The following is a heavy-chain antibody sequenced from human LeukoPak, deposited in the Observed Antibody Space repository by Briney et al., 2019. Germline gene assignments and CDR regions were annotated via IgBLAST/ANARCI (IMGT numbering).Heavy chain of an antibody. V-gene: IGHV3-7*01. CDR1: GFTFSSYW. J-gene: IGHJ4*02. D-gene: IGHD6-13*01. CDR3: ARDEGLAAAPFGY. CDR2: IKQDGSEK. Sequence: PGGSLRLSCAASGFTFSSYWMSWVRQAPGKGLEWVANIKQDGSEKYYVDSVKGRFTISRDNAKNSLYLQMNSLRAEDTAVYYCARDEGLAAAPFGYWGQGTLVTVSS.